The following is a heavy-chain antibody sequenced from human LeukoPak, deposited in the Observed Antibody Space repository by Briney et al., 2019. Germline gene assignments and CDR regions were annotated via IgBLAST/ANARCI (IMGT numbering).Heavy chain of an antibody. J-gene: IGHJ4*02. CDR2: VSGSGGRT. CDR1: GFSFTTYA. D-gene: IGHD6-13*01. V-gene: IGHV3-23*01. Sequence: GGSLRLSCAASGFSFTTYAMSWVRQAPGKGLEWVSTVSGSGGRTSYADSVKGRFTISKDNTKKILYLQMSSLRAEDTAVYYCAKDLINRIEAVGPIDYWGQGTLVTVSS. CDR3: AKDLINRIEAVGPIDY.